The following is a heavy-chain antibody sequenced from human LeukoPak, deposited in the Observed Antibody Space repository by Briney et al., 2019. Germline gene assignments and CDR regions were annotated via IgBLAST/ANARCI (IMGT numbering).Heavy chain of an antibody. V-gene: IGHV1-18*01. CDR1: GYTFTSYG. J-gene: IGHJ6*02. D-gene: IGHD3-22*01. Sequence: ASVKVSCKASGYTFTSYGISWVRQAPGQGLEWMGWISAYNGNTNYAQKLQGRVTMTIDTSTSTAYMELRSLRSDDTAVYYCARDGELDSSGYNYYYYYGMDVWGQGTTVTVSS. CDR2: ISAYNGNT. CDR3: ARDGELDSSGYNYYYYYGMDV.